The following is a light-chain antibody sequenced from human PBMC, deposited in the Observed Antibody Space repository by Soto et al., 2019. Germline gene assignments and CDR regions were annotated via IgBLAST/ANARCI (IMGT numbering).Light chain of an antibody. Sequence: EIVLTQSPGTLSLSPGERATLSCRASQSVSSSYLAWYQQKPGQAPRLLIYGASSRATGIPDRFSGSGSGXXXXXTISRLEPEDFAVYYCQQYGSSLYTFGQGTKLEIK. CDR1: QSVSSSY. CDR2: GAS. V-gene: IGKV3-20*01. J-gene: IGKJ2*01. CDR3: QQYGSSLYT.